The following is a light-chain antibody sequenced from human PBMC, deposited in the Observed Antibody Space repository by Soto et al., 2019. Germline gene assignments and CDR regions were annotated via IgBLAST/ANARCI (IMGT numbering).Light chain of an antibody. Sequence: EIVMTQSPATLAMSPGERATVSCRASQSISSNVTWYQQKPGQAPKLLIYGASTRATGIPARFSGSGSGTEFTLTISSLQSEDFAVYFCQQYNNWPYTFGQGTK. J-gene: IGKJ2*01. CDR2: GAS. CDR1: QSISSN. V-gene: IGKV3-15*01. CDR3: QQYNNWPYT.